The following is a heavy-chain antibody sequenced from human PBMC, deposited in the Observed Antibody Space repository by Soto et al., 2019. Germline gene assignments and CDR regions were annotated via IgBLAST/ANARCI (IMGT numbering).Heavy chain of an antibody. Sequence: SVKGSCTASGVTFSSYAISCVRQSPLQGLEWMGGIIPIFGTANYAQKFQGRVTITADESTSTAYMELSSLRSEDAAVYYCARDPADIAVAGTSSDYWGQGTLVTVS. D-gene: IGHD6-19*01. CDR2: IIPIFGTA. J-gene: IGHJ4*02. CDR1: GVTFSSYA. CDR3: ARDPADIAVAGTSSDY. V-gene: IGHV1-69*13.